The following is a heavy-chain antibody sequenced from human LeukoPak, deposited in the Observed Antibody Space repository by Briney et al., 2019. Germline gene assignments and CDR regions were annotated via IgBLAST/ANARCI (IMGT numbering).Heavy chain of an antibody. J-gene: IGHJ4*02. Sequence: ASVKVSCKASGYTFTGYYMHWVRQAPGQGLEWMGRINPNSGSTNYAHNFQGRVTMTRDTSISTAYLELSRLRSDDTAVYLCARATCGDAFDYWGQGTLVTVSS. CDR1: GYTFTGYY. D-gene: IGHD4-17*01. CDR2: INPNSGST. V-gene: IGHV1-2*06. CDR3: ARATCGDAFDY.